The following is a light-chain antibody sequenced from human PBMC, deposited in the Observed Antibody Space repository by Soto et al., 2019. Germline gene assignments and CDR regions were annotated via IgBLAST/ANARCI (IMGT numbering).Light chain of an antibody. V-gene: IGLV2-14*01. J-gene: IGLJ1*01. CDR1: SSDVGGYNY. Sequence: QSALNQPASVSGSPGQSITISCPGTSSDVGGYNYVSWYQQQSGKAPKLMIHEVSNRPSGVSNRFSGSKSGNTASLTISGLQAEDEADYYCSSYTSSRAYVFGIGTQLTVL. CDR2: EVS. CDR3: SSYTSSRAYV.